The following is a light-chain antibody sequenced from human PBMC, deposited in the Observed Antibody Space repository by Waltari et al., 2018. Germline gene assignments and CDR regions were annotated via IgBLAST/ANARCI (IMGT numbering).Light chain of an antibody. V-gene: IGLV1-44*01. CDR2: INN. J-gene: IGLJ2*01. Sequence: QSVLTQAPPASGTPGRRVTIPCSVSRSNIESNPANWYQPLPGPAPKPLIYINNQRPSGVPDRFSGSKSGTSASLAISGLQSEDEAEYSCAVWDDSLSGVVFGGGTKLTVL. CDR1: RSNIESNP. CDR3: AVWDDSLSGVV.